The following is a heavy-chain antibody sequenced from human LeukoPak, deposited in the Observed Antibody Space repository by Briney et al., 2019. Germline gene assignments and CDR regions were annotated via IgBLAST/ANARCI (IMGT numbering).Heavy chain of an antibody. CDR1: GGSISSYY. D-gene: IGHD4-23*01. CDR2: IYYSGST. Sequence: PSETLSLTCTVSGGSISSYYWSWIWQPPGKGLEWIGYIYYSGSTNYNPSLKSRVTISVDTSKNQFSLKLSSVTAADTAVYYCARRIVVTRGFDYWGQGTLVTVSS. CDR3: ARRIVVTRGFDY. V-gene: IGHV4-59*08. J-gene: IGHJ4*02.